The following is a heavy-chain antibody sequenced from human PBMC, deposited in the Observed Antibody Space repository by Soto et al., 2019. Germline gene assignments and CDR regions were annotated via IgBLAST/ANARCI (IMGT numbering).Heavy chain of an antibody. CDR3: ARRYFDGARRSGAYYFDY. J-gene: IGHJ4*02. CDR1: GFTFSSYA. D-gene: IGHD3-9*01. Sequence: GGSLRLSCAASGFTFSSYAMSWFRQAPGKGLEWVSAISGSGGSTYYADSVKGRFTISRDNSKNTLYLQMNSLRAEDTAVYYCARRYFDGARRSGAYYFDYWGQGTLVTVSS. V-gene: IGHV3-23*01. CDR2: ISGSGGST.